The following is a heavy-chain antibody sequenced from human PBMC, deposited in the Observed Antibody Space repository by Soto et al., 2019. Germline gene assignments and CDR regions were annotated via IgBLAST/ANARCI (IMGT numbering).Heavy chain of an antibody. D-gene: IGHD3-10*01. Sequence: GASVKVSCKASGYTFTGHYMHWVRQAPGQGLEWLGWINPHSGDTTYAQRFQGRVTMTRDTSISTAYMELSRLRFDDTAVYYCATVVRGATLDYWGQGTLVTVYS. CDR1: GYTFTGHY. CDR3: ATVVRGATLDY. CDR2: INPHSGDT. J-gene: IGHJ4*02. V-gene: IGHV1-2*02.